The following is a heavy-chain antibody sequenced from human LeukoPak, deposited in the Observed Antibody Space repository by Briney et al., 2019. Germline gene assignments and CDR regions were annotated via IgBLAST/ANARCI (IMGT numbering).Heavy chain of an antibody. CDR2: IHSDSGTI. J-gene: IGHJ6*03. CDR3: VTGYGSWDYYMHV. V-gene: IGHV3-48*01. Sequence: GGSLRLSCAASGFNFNIYRMSWVRQAPGKGLEWIAYIHSDSGTIYYADSVKGRFTISRDNAKKSLFLQMNSLRVEDTAVYYWVTGYGSWDYYMHVWGRGTTVTVSS. CDR1: GFNFNIYR. D-gene: IGHD3-10*01.